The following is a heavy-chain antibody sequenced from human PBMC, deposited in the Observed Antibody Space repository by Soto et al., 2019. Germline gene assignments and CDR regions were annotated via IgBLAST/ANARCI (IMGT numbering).Heavy chain of an antibody. J-gene: IGHJ2*01. CDR1: GFTFSSYN. CDR2: ISTSSTAI. Sequence: EVQLVESGGGLVQPGGSLRLSCAASGFTFSSYNMNWVRQAPGKGLEWVSYISTSSTAIYYADSVKGRFTISRDNAKNSLYPQRNSLRDDDTAWYYCARDQDYSDFSLPGYFDLWGRGTLVTVSS. V-gene: IGHV3-48*02. CDR3: ARDQDYSDFSLPGYFDL. D-gene: IGHD4-4*01.